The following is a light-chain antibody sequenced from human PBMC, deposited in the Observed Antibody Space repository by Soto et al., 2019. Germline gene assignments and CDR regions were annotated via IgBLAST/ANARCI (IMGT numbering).Light chain of an antibody. J-gene: IGKJ4*01. CDR1: QSVSANN. V-gene: IGKV3-20*01. Sequence: TLLTQSPGTLSLSPGARATLSCRASQSVSANNLAWYQQKPGQPPRLLVFGASMRATGIPDRFTGSGSGADFTLTISRLEPEDSAMFYCQQYGNSPLTFGGGTKVDIK. CDR3: QQYGNSPLT. CDR2: GAS.